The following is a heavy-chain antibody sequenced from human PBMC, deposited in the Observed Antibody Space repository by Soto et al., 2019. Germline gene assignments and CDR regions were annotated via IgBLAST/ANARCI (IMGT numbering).Heavy chain of an antibody. J-gene: IGHJ4*02. D-gene: IGHD1-26*01. CDR1: GGNFNNYA. V-gene: IGHV1-69*13. Sequence: SVKVSCKAPGGNFNNYAISWVRQAPGQGLEWMGGVIPIIGTTNYAQKFQGRVTITADESTSTAYMELSSLRSEDTAVYYCARTPIVGATVSFYYFDYWGQGTLVTVSS. CDR2: VIPIIGTT. CDR3: ARTPIVGATVSFYYFDY.